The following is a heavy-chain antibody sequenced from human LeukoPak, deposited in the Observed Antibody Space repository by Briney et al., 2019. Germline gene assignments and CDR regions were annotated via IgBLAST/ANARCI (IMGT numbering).Heavy chain of an antibody. J-gene: IGHJ4*02. CDR3: ARGTLYYGSENYDY. CDR2: ITSTSSYM. V-gene: IGHV3-21*01. Sequence: GGSLRLSCAASGFTFSTYNMNWVRQAPGKGLEWVSSITSTSSYMYYADSVKGRFTISRDNAQNSLYLHMSSLRAEDTAVYYCARGTLYYGSENYDYWGQGTLVTVSS. D-gene: IGHD3-10*01. CDR1: GFTFSTYN.